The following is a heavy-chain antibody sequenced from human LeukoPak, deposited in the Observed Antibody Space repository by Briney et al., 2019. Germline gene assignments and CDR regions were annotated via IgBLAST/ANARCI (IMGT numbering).Heavy chain of an antibody. CDR3: ARSEYSSTWYGDHYYYYMDV. J-gene: IGHJ6*03. D-gene: IGHD6-13*01. Sequence: GGSLRLSCAASGFTFSSYGMHWVRQGPGKGLVWVSRINTDGSSTSNADSVKGRFTSSRDNAKNTLYLQMNSLRAEDTAVYYCARSEYSSTWYGDHYYYYMDVWGKGTTVTVSS. CDR2: INTDGSST. CDR1: GFTFSSYG. V-gene: IGHV3-74*01.